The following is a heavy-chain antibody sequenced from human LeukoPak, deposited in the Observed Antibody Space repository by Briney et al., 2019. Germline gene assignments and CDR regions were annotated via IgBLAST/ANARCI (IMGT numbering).Heavy chain of an antibody. CDR1: GFTFSSYS. J-gene: IGHJ4*02. CDR2: ISSSSSYI. Sequence: GGSLRLSCAASGFTFSSYSMNWVRQAPGKGLEWISSISSSSSYIYYADSVKGRFTISRDNAKNSLYLQMNSLRAEDTAVYYCARFGSGYYQFDYWGQGTLVTVSS. V-gene: IGHV3-21*01. CDR3: ARFGSGYYQFDY. D-gene: IGHD3-22*01.